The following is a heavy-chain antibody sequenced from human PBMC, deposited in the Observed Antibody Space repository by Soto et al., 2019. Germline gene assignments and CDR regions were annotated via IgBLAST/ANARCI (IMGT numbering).Heavy chain of an antibody. CDR3: AKSLLWFGEVGLTYYYYGMDV. Sequence: PGGSLRLSCAASGFTFSSYAMSWVRQAPGKWLEWVSAISGSGGSTYYADSVKGRFTISRDNSKNTLYLQMNSLRAEDTAVYYCAKSLLWFGEVGLTYYYYGMDVWGQGXTVTVSS. CDR1: GFTFSSYA. J-gene: IGHJ6*02. D-gene: IGHD3-10*01. V-gene: IGHV3-23*01. CDR2: ISGSGGST.